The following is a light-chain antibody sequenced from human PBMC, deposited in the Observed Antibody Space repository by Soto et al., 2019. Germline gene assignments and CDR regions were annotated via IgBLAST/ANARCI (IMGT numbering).Light chain of an antibody. CDR1: QDITNY. J-gene: IGKJ3*01. CDR2: DAS. V-gene: IGKV1-33*01. CDR3: QHFNYLFT. Sequence: DIQMTQSPSSLSASVGDRVTITCQASQDITNYLNWYQHKPGKAPKLVIYDASKLERGVPSRFSGSGSGTHFILTITSLQPEDAGTYYCQHFNYLFTFGPGTKVDV.